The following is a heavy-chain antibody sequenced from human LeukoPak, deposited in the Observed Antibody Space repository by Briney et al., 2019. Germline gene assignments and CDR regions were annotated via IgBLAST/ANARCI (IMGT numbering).Heavy chain of an antibody. Sequence: GGSLRLSCAASGFTFSSYGMHWVRQAPGKGLEWVAFIRYDGSNKYYADSVKGRFTISRDNSKNTLYLQMNSLRAEDTAVYYCAKGDRGYSYGRSLDYWGQGTLVTVSS. J-gene: IGHJ4*02. V-gene: IGHV3-30*02. CDR1: GFTFSSYG. CDR2: IRYDGSNK. D-gene: IGHD5-18*01. CDR3: AKGDRGYSYGRSLDY.